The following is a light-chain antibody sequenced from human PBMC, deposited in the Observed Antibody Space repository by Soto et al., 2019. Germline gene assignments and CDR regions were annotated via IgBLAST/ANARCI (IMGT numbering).Light chain of an antibody. V-gene: IGLV2-23*02. CDR3: CSYAGSSTS. J-gene: IGLJ1*01. CDR2: EVS. CDR1: SSDVGSYNL. Sequence: QSVLTQAASVSGFRGQSITISCTGTSSDVGSYNLVSWYQQHPGKAPKLMIYEVSKRPSGVSNRFSGSKSGNTASLTISGLQAEDEADYYCCSYAGSSTSFGTGTKVTVL.